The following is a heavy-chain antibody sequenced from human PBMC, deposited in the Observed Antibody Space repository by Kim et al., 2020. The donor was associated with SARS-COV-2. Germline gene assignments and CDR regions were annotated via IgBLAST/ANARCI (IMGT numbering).Heavy chain of an antibody. D-gene: IGHD6-13*01. V-gene: IGHV1-8*01. CDR3: ARVGFRSSSWYAGGSYYYYCGMDL. CDR2: MNPNSGNT. Sequence: ASVKVSCKASGYTFTSYDINWVRQATGQGLEWMGWMNPNSGNTGYAQKFQGRVTMTRNTSISTAYMELSSLRSEDTAVYYCARVGFRSSSWYAGGSYYYYCGMDLWGQGTTVPVSS. CDR1: GYTFTSYD. J-gene: IGHJ6*02.